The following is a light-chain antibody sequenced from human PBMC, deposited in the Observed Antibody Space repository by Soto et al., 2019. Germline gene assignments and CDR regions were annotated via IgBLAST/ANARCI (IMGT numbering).Light chain of an antibody. CDR1: QSLNSN. CDR3: HQYNDWPPPWT. J-gene: IGKJ1*01. Sequence: EIVITQSPATLSVSPGERVTLSCRASQSLNSNLAWYQQKPGQAPRLLIYGASTRATGIPARFSGSGSGTEFTLTITSLQSEDFAIYYCHQYNDWPPPWTFGQGTKVEIK. CDR2: GAS. V-gene: IGKV3-15*01.